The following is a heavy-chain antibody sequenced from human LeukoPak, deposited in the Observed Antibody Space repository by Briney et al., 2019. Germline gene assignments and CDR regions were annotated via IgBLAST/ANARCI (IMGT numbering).Heavy chain of an antibody. D-gene: IGHD3-10*01. Sequence: GGSLRLSCAASGFTFSNYGMHWVRQAPGKGLEWLAFVSYDGNKKYYADSVTGRFTISRDNSKNTLSLQMNSLRPEDTAVYYCANLVRASLIQEEYWGQGTLVIVSS. CDR2: VSYDGNKK. CDR1: GFTFSNYG. V-gene: IGHV3-30*18. CDR3: ANLVRASLIQEEY. J-gene: IGHJ4*02.